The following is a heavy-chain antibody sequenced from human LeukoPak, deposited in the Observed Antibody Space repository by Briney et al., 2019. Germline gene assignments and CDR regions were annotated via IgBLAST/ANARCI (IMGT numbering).Heavy chain of an antibody. CDR2: IYYSGST. Sequence: KPSETLSLTCTVSGGSISSSSYYWGWIRQPPGKGLEWIGSIYYSGSTYYNPSLKSRVTISVDTSKNQFSLKLSSVTAADTAVYYCAREGADPEGDFDYWGQGTLVTVSS. V-gene: IGHV4-39*07. D-gene: IGHD1-26*01. J-gene: IGHJ4*02. CDR3: AREGADPEGDFDY. CDR1: GGSISSSSYY.